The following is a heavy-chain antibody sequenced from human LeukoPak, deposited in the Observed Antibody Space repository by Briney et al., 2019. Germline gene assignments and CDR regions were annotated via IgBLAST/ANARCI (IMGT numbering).Heavy chain of an antibody. D-gene: IGHD3-16*01. V-gene: IGHV3-33*01. J-gene: IGHJ4*02. CDR2: IWNDGNNK. Sequence: GGSLRLSCVASGFTFSIYGMNWVRQALGEGLEWVAVIWNDGNNKYYADSVKGRFTISRDNSKNTLYLQMNSLRAEDTAMYYCARGSPGGVLDYWGQGTLVTVSS. CDR1: GFTFSIYG. CDR3: ARGSPGGVLDY.